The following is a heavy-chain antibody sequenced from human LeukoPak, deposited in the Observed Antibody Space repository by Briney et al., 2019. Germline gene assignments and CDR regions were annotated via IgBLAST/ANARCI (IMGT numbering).Heavy chain of an antibody. D-gene: IGHD3-22*01. V-gene: IGHV4-59*01. CDR1: GGSISRNY. CDR3: ARDGATDYYDSSGYVPFDY. CDR2: IYYSGST. Sequence: SETLSLTCTVSGGSISRNYWSWIRQSPGKGLEWIGYIYYSGSTNYNPSLKSRVTISVDTSKNQFSLKLSSVTAADTAVYYCARDGATDYYDSSGYVPFDYWGQGILVTVSS. J-gene: IGHJ4*02.